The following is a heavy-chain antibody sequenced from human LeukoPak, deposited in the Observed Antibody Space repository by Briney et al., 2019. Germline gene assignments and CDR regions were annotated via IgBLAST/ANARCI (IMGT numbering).Heavy chain of an antibody. J-gene: IGHJ4*02. CDR2: IYYSGST. V-gene: IGHV4-59*12. D-gene: IGHD4-23*01. CDR1: GGSISSYY. Sequence: SETLSLTCTVSGGSISSYYWSWIRQPPGKGLEWIGSIYYSGSTYYNPSLKSRVTISVDTSKNQFSLKLSSVTAADTAVYYCARDRTYGGNSGVDYWGQGTLVTVSS. CDR3: ARDRTYGGNSGVDY.